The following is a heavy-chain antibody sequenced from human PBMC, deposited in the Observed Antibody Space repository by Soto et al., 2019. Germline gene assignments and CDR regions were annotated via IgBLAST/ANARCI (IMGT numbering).Heavy chain of an antibody. Sequence: GGSLRLSCAASGFTVSSKYMSWVRQAPGKGLEWVSLIQSGGPTYYADSVKGRFTISRDTSENTVHLQMDSLRSEDTAVYYCARDPGYSSSWYRGMDVWGQGTTVTVSS. D-gene: IGHD6-13*01. V-gene: IGHV3-53*05. CDR3: ARDPGYSSSWYRGMDV. J-gene: IGHJ6*02. CDR2: IQSGGPT. CDR1: GFTVSSKY.